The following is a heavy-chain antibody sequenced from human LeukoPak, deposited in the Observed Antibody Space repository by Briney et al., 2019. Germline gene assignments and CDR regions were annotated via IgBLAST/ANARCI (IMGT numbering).Heavy chain of an antibody. D-gene: IGHD3-10*01. Sequence: PGGSLRLSCAASGFTFSSSAISWVRQAPGKGLEWVSSIGGSGGSTYYADSVKGRSTISRDTSKNTLYLQMNSLRAEDTAVYYCAKYRGFGDSYDSWGQGTLVTVSS. CDR1: GFTFSSSA. CDR2: IGGSGGST. CDR3: AKYRGFGDSYDS. J-gene: IGHJ4*02. V-gene: IGHV3-23*01.